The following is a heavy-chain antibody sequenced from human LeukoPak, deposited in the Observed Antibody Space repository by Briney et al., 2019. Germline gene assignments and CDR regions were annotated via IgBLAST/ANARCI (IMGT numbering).Heavy chain of an antibody. CDR2: IYYSGSI. CDR3: ARTVVTTAAFDY. D-gene: IGHD4-23*01. V-gene: IGHV4-39*01. J-gene: IGHJ4*02. Sequence: PSETLSLTCTVSGGSISSSSYYWGWIRQPPGKGLEWIGSIYYSGSIYYNPSLKSRVTISVDTSKNQLSLKLSSVTAADTAVYYCARTVVTTAAFDYWGQGTLVTVSS. CDR1: GGSISSSSYY.